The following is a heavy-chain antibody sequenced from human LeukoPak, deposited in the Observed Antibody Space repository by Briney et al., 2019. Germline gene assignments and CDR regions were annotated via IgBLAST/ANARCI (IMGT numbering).Heavy chain of an antibody. CDR2: INHSGST. Sequence: PSETLSLTCAVYGGSFSGYYWSWIRQPPGKGLEWIGEINHSGSTNYNPSLKSRVTISVDTSKNQFSLKLSSVTAADTAVYYCARSRGYSYGRHFDYWGQGTLVTVS. CDR1: GGSFSGYY. CDR3: ARSRGYSYGRHFDY. V-gene: IGHV4-34*01. J-gene: IGHJ4*02. D-gene: IGHD5-18*01.